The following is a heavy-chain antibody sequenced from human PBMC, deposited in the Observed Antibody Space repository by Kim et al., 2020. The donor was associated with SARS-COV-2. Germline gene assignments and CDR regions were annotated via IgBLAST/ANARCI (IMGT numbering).Heavy chain of an antibody. CDR2: IYTSGST. D-gene: IGHD1-26*01. V-gene: IGHV4-61*02. CDR1: GGSISSGSYY. CDR3: ARDMEWELPGFAFDI. J-gene: IGHJ3*02. Sequence: SETLSLTCTVSGGSISSGSYYWSWIRQPAGKGLEWIGRIYTSGSTNYNPSLKSRVTISVDTSKNQFSLKLSSVTAADTAVYYCARDMEWELPGFAFDIWGQGTMVTVSS.